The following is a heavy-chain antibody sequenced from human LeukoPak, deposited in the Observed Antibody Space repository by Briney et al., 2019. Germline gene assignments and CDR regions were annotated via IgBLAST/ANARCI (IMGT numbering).Heavy chain of an antibody. CDR1: GGSFSGYY. V-gene: IGHV4-34*01. J-gene: IGHJ3*01. CDR2: INHSGST. D-gene: IGHD6-13*01. Sequence: SETLSLTCAVYGGSFSGYYWSWIRQPPGKGLEWIGEINHSGSTNYNPSLKSRVTISVDTSKNQFSLKLSSVTAADTAVYYCAGGTDSSSWYVLWGQGTMVTVSS. CDR3: AGGTDSSSWYVL.